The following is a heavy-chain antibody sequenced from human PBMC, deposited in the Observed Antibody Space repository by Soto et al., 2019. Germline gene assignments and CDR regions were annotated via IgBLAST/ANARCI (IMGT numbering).Heavy chain of an antibody. V-gene: IGHV4-34*01. J-gene: IGHJ6*04. CDR1: GESFNGYF. CDR2: INHSGSS. D-gene: IGHD6-13*01. CDR3: ARGRVKMDV. Sequence: SETLSLTCAVYGESFNGYFCSWIRQPPGKGLEWIGEINHSGSSNYNPSLKSRVTISVDTSKNQFSLKLSSVTAADTAVYYCARGRVKMDVWGKGTTVTVPQ.